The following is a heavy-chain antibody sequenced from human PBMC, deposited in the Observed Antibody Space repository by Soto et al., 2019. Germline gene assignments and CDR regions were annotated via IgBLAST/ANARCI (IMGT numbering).Heavy chain of an antibody. J-gene: IGHJ4*02. CDR2: ISGSGGST. V-gene: IGHV3-23*01. CDR1: GFTFSSYA. D-gene: IGHD2-8*02. CDR3: AKMEEGVVYAISLFY. Sequence: GGSLRLSCAASGFTFSSYAMSWVRQAPGKGLEWVSAISGSGGSTYYADSVKGRFTISRDNSKNTLYLQMNSLRAEDTAVYYCAKMEEGVVYAISLFYWGQGTLVTVSS.